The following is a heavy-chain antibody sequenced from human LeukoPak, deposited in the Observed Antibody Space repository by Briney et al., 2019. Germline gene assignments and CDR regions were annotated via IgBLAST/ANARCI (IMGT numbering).Heavy chain of an antibody. J-gene: IGHJ6*03. Sequence: GGSLRLSCAASGFTFSSYSMNWVRQAPGKGLEWVSYISSSSSTIYYADSVKGRFTISRDNAKNSLYLQMNSLRAEDTAVYYCARDFEYGSGSYYYYYYYMDVWGKGTTVTVSS. CDR1: GFTFSSYS. CDR3: ARDFEYGSGSYYYYYYYMDV. V-gene: IGHV3-48*01. D-gene: IGHD3-10*01. CDR2: ISSSSSTI.